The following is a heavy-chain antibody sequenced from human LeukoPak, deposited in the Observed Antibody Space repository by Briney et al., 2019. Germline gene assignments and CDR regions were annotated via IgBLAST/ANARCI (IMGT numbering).Heavy chain of an antibody. CDR3: ARYRPGIAVAGDAFDI. V-gene: IGHV4-59*01. J-gene: IGHJ3*02. CDR1: GGSISSYY. D-gene: IGHD6-19*01. Sequence: PSETLSLTCTVSGGSISSYYWSWIGQPPGKGLEWIGYIQNRGSTNYNPSLKSRVTISVDTSKNQFSLKLRSVAAADTAVYYCARYRPGIAVAGDAFDIWGRGTMVIVSS. CDR2: IQNRGST.